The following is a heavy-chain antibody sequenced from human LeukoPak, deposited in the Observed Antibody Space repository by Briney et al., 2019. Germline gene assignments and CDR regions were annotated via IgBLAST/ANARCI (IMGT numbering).Heavy chain of an antibody. CDR3: STGGGGREEWLRLQDAFDI. CDR1: GGSISSSSYY. V-gene: IGHV4-39*01. D-gene: IGHD5-12*01. Sequence: PSETLSLTCTVSGGSISSSSYYWGWIRQPPGKGLEWIGSIYYSGSTYYNPSLKSRVTISVDTSKNQFSLQLSSVTAADTAVYYCSTGGGGREEWLRLQDAFDIWGQGTMVTVSS. CDR2: IYYSGST. J-gene: IGHJ3*02.